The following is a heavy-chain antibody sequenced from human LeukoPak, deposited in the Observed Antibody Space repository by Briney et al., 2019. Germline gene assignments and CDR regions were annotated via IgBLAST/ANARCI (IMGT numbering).Heavy chain of an antibody. D-gene: IGHD3-22*01. CDR3: ARGGYYDSSGYYFCPDY. J-gene: IGHJ4*02. CDR2: ISYDGSNK. Sequence: GGSLRLSCAASGFTVSNNYMSWVRQAPGKGLEWVAVISYDGSNKYYADSVKGRFTISRDNSKNTLYLQMSSLRAEDTAVYYCARGGYYDSSGYYFCPDYWGQGTLVTVSS. CDR1: GFTVSNNY. V-gene: IGHV3-30-3*01.